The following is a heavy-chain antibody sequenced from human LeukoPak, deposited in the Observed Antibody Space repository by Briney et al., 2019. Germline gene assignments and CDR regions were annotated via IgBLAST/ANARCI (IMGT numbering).Heavy chain of an antibody. V-gene: IGHV4-39*07. Sequence: SGTLSLTCTVSGGSISSSSYYWGWIRQPPGKGLEWIGEINHSGSTNYNPSLKSRVTISVDTSKNQFSLKLSSVTAADTAVYYCARSSYSSSWYPHNWFDPWGQGTLVTVSS. CDR3: ARSSYSSSWYPHNWFDP. CDR2: INHSGST. J-gene: IGHJ5*02. CDR1: GGSISSSSYY. D-gene: IGHD6-13*01.